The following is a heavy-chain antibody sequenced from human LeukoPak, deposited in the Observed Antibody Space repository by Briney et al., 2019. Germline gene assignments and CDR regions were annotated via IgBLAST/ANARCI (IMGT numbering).Heavy chain of an antibody. J-gene: IGHJ3*02. CDR2: IYYSGST. CDR3: ARDRNPMSAFDI. V-gene: IGHV4-31*03. CDR1: GGSISSGGYY. Sequence: PSETLSLTCTVSGGSISSGGYYWSWIRQHPGKGLEWIGYIYYSGSTYYNPSLKSRVTISVDTSMNQFSLKLSSVTAADTAVYYCARDRNPMSAFDIWGQGTMVTVSS. D-gene: IGHD1-14*01.